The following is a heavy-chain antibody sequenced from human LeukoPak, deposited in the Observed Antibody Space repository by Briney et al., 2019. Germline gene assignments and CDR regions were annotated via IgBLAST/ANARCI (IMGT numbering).Heavy chain of an antibody. J-gene: IGHJ4*02. V-gene: IGHV4-39*07. CDR2: IYYSGST. CDR1: GGSISSSSYY. CDR3: ARDRDGYNYDDY. Sequence: SETLSLTCTVSGGSISSSSYYWGWIRQPPGKGLEWIGSIYYSGSTYYNPSLKSRVTISLDTSKNQFSLKLSSVTAADTAVYYCARDRDGYNYDDYWGQGTLVTVSS. D-gene: IGHD5-24*01.